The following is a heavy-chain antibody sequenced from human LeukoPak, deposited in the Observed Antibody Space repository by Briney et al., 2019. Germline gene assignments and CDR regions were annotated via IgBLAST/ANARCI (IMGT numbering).Heavy chain of an antibody. CDR2: IYYTGST. D-gene: IGHD4-17*01. Sequence: SETLSLNCTVSGGSLSSYYWSWIRQPPGKGLEWIGYIYYTGSTNYNPSLKSRVTMSVDTSKNQFSLKLSSVTAADTAVYYCARDRNYGDVALPYWGQGTLVTVSS. J-gene: IGHJ4*02. CDR1: GGSLSSYY. V-gene: IGHV4-59*01. CDR3: ARDRNYGDVALPY.